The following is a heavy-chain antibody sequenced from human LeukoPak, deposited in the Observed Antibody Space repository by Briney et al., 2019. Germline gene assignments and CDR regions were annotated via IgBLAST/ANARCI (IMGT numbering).Heavy chain of an antibody. CDR1: GFTFSSYW. D-gene: IGHD3-22*01. J-gene: IGHJ4*02. CDR3: ARMGYYYDSSGWEAY. V-gene: IGHV3-7*01. Sequence: PGGNLRLYCAASGFTFSSYWMSWVRQDPGKGLEWVANIKQDGSEKYYVDSVKGRFTISRDNAKNSLYLQMNSLRAEDTAVYYCARMGYYYDSSGWEAYWGQGTLVTVSS. CDR2: IKQDGSEK.